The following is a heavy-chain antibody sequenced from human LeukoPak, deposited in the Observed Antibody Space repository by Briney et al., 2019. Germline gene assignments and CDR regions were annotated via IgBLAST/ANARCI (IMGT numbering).Heavy chain of an antibody. V-gene: IGHV3-21*01. CDR1: GFTFSSYA. CDR2: ISSSSSYI. D-gene: IGHD3-10*01. Sequence: MSGGSLRLSCAASGFTFSSYAMSWVRQAPGKGLEWVSSISSSSSYIYYADSVKGRFTISRDNAKNSLYLQMNSLRAEDTAVYYCARDGTYYYGSGSYDWEIVFDYWGQGTLVTVSS. J-gene: IGHJ4*02. CDR3: ARDGTYYYGSGSYDWEIVFDY.